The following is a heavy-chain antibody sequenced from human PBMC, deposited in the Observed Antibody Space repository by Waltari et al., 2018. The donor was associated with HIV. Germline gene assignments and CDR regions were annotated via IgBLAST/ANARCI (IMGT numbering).Heavy chain of an antibody. CDR3: ASPWRYSSLEAFDI. J-gene: IGHJ3*02. Sequence: GLVQPGGSLRLSCAASGFTFSSYWMHWVRQAPGKGLVWVSRINSDGSSTSYADSVKGRFTISRDNAKNTLYLQMNSLRAEDTAVYYCASPWRYSSLEAFDIWGQGTMVTVSS. CDR2: INSDGSST. V-gene: IGHV3-74*01. D-gene: IGHD6-19*01. CDR1: GFTFSSYW.